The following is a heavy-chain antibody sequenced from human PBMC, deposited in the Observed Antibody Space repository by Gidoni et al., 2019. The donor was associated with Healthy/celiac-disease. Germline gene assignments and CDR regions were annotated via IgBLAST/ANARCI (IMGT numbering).Heavy chain of an antibody. CDR1: GGSFSGYY. V-gene: IGHV4-34*01. CDR3: ARAPHYGDYGLAFDI. J-gene: IGHJ3*02. D-gene: IGHD4-17*01. CDR2: INHSGST. Sequence: QVQLQQWGAGLLKPSETLSLTCAVYGGSFSGYYWSWIRQPPGKGLEWIGEINHSGSTNYNPSLKSRVTIAVDTSKNQFSLKLSSVTAADTAVYYCARAPHYGDYGLAFDIWGQGTMVTVSS.